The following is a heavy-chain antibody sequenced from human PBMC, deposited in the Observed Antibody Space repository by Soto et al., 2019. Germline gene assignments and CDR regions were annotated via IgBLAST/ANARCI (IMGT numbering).Heavy chain of an antibody. CDR3: ARDKYYYDRSCYYYVRGYFDY. CDR1: GYTFTSYY. V-gene: IGHV1-46*01. Sequence: ASVKVSCKASGYTFTSYYMHWVRQAPGQGLEWMGIINPSGGSTSYAQKFQGRVTMTRDTSTSTVYMELSSLRSEDTAVYYCARDKYYYDRSCYYYVRGYFDYWGQGTLVTVSS. D-gene: IGHD3-22*01. CDR2: INPSGGST. J-gene: IGHJ4*02.